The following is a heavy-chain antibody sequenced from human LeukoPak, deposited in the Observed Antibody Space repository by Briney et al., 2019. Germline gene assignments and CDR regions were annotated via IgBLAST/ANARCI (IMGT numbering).Heavy chain of an antibody. J-gene: IGHJ4*02. D-gene: IGHD1-1*01. CDR3: ARADWSMLEY. V-gene: IGHV1-2*02. CDR1: LYTFIVYH. CDR2: INPNSGDT. Sequence: ASLKVSCKASLYTFIVYHMHWVRQAAGQGLEWMGWINPNSGDTNFAQKFQGRVTMTRDTSISTVYMELSRLTSDDTAVYYCARADWSMLEYWGQGTLVTVSS.